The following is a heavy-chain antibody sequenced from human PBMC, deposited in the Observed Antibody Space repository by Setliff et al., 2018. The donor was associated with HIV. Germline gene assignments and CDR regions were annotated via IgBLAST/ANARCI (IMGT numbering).Heavy chain of an antibody. J-gene: IGHJ3*02. CDR2: IYIRGGTT. Sequence: SQTLSLTCAGSGASISDGTYYWSWIRQPAGKGLEWIGHIYIRGGTTNYSPSLKSRVTISLDTSKNQFSLSLSSVTASDTALYYCARSQETSVAATEIWGQGTMVTVSS. CDR3: ARSQETSVAATEI. CDR1: GASISDGTYY. V-gene: IGHV4-61*09.